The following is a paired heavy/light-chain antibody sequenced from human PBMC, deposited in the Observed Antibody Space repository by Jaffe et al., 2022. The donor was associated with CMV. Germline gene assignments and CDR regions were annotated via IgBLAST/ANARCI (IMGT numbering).Heavy chain of an antibody. V-gene: IGHV4-39*01. CDR2: IYDSGTT. CDR3: ARGRDSSDYTYYFDY. D-gene: IGHD3-22*01. J-gene: IGHJ4*02. CDR1: GGSISSSRFY. Sequence: QMQLQESGPGLVEPSETLSLTCTVSGGSISSSRFYWGWIRQSPGKGLEWVGSIYDSGTTYHNPSLKSRVTMSADTSKNQFSLKLSSVTAADTAVYYCARGRDSSDYTYYFDYWGQGILVTVSS.
Light chain of an antibody. Sequence: DIQMTQSPSSLSASVGDRVTITCRASQSIRWFLNWYQQKPGKAPNLLIYAASTLQSGVPSRFSGSGSGTDFTLTISSLQPEDFATYYCQQTYSARTFGQGTKVEIK. CDR3: QQTYSART. CDR2: AAS. J-gene: IGKJ1*01. V-gene: IGKV1-39*01. CDR1: QSIRWF.